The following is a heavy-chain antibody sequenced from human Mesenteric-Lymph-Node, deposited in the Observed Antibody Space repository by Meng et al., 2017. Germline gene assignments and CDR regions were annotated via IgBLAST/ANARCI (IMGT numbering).Heavy chain of an antibody. D-gene: IGHD2-15*01. CDR3: TKGCLFDF. CDR2: IRSKAYGGTA. Sequence: GESLKISCAVSGFTFSNYWMSWVRQAPGKGLEWVSFIRSKAYGGTAEYAASVKGRFTISRDDSESIVYLQMNSLKSEDTAMYYCTKGCLFDFWGQGALVTVSS. J-gene: IGHJ4*02. CDR1: GFTFSNYW. V-gene: IGHV3-49*04.